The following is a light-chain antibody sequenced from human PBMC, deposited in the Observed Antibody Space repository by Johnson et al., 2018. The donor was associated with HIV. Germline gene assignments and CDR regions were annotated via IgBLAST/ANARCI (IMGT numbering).Light chain of an antibody. V-gene: IGLV1-51*01. CDR3: GTWDSSLISYV. J-gene: IGLJ1*01. CDR2: DKN. Sequence: QSILTQPPSVSAAPGQKVTISCSGSSSNIGNNYVSWYQQLQGAAPKRDKDDKNKRPEGTEEGGEGKKEGKRERSGRRGPQTGDEADYYCGTWDSSLISYVFGTGTKFTVL. CDR1: SSNIGNNY.